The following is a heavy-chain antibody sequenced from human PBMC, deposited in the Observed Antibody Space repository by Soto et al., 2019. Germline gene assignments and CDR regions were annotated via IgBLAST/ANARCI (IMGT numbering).Heavy chain of an antibody. CDR2: IYYSGST. J-gene: IGHJ6*02. D-gene: IGHD6-6*01. CDR3: ARVYSSSHYYYYYYGMDV. CDR1: GGSISSGDYY. Sequence: SETLSLTCTVSGGSISSGDYYWSWIRQPPGKGLEWIGYIYYSGSTYYNPSLKSRVTISVDTSKNQFSLKLSSVTAADTAVYYCARVYSSSHYYYYYYGMDVWGQGTTVTVSS. V-gene: IGHV4-30-4*01.